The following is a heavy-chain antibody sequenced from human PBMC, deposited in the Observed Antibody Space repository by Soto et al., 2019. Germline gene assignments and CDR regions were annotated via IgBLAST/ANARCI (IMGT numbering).Heavy chain of an antibody. V-gene: IGHV3-23*01. D-gene: IGHD3-10*01. CDR2: ISGSGVST. J-gene: IGHJ4*02. Sequence: PGGSLRLSCAASGFTFCSYAMTWVRQAPGKGLEWVSSISGSGVSTYYADSVKGRFTISRDNSKNTLYLQMNSLRAEDTATYHCGKPAGSNFYYPIDYWGQGTLVTVSS. CDR1: GFTFCSYA. CDR3: GKPAGSNFYYPIDY.